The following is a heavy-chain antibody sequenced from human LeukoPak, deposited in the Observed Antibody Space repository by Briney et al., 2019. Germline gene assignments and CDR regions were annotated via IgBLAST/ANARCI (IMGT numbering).Heavy chain of an antibody. J-gene: IGHJ4*02. CDR2: ISSSSSYI. D-gene: IGHD3-22*01. Sequence: GGSLRLSCAACGFTFRSYSMNWVRQAPGKGLEWVSSISSSSSYIYYADSVKGRFTISRDNAKNSLYLQMNSPRAEDTAVYYCARVVGGYLDYWGQGTLVTVSS. CDR3: ARVVGGYLDY. CDR1: GFTFRSYS. V-gene: IGHV3-21*01.